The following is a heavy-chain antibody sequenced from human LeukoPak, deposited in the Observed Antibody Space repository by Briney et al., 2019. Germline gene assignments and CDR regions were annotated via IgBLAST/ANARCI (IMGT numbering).Heavy chain of an antibody. CDR2: INPNSGGT. CDR3: ARSSSPFRYYFDY. Sequence: ASVKVSCKASGYTFTGYYMHWVRQAPGQGLGWMGWINPNSGGTNYAQKFQGRVTMTRDTSISTAYMELSRLRSDDTAVYYCARSSSPFRYYFDYWGQGTLVTVSS. V-gene: IGHV1-2*02. CDR1: GYTFTGYY. J-gene: IGHJ4*02. D-gene: IGHD6-13*01.